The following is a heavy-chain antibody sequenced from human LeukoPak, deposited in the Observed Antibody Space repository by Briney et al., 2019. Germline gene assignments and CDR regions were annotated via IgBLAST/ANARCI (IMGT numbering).Heavy chain of an antibody. V-gene: IGHV3-15*01. CDR1: AFTFSRSG. CDR3: TTYKVTTAFDL. Sequence: GGSLRLSCAASAFTFSRSGMHWVRQAPGKGLEWVGRIKSKIDGETTDYTEPVKGRFTISRDVSKNTLYLQMNSLKSEDTAVYYCTTYKVTTAFDLWGRGTLVTVSS. J-gene: IGHJ2*01. D-gene: IGHD4-17*01. CDR2: IKSKIDGETT.